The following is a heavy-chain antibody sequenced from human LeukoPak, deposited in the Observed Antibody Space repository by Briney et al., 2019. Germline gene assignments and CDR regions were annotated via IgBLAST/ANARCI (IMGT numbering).Heavy chain of an antibody. D-gene: IGHD3-10*01. CDR1: GYTFTSYG. J-gene: IGHJ6*04. CDR3: ARVEIGYYGSGSYYKDPLLTVGV. Sequence: GASVKVSCKASGYTFTSYGISWVRQAPGQGLEWMGWISAYNGNTNYAQKLQGRVTMTTDTSTSTAYMELRSLRSDDTAVYYCARVEIGYYGSGSYYKDPLLTVGVWGKGTTVTVSS. CDR2: ISAYNGNT. V-gene: IGHV1-18*01.